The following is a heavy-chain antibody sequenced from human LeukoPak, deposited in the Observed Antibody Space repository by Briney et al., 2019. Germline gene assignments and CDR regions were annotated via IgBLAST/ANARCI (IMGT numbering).Heavy chain of an antibody. CDR2: INPNSGGT. J-gene: IGHJ4*02. D-gene: IGHD3-10*01. CDR3: ARVGGSYYGNFDS. Sequence: ASVRVSCKASGYTFIGYYMHWVRQAPGQGLEWMGWINPNSGGTNYAQKFQGRVTMTRDTSSSAAYMELGRLRSDDTAVYYCARVGGSYYGNFDSWGQGTRVTVPS. CDR1: GYTFIGYY. V-gene: IGHV1-2*02.